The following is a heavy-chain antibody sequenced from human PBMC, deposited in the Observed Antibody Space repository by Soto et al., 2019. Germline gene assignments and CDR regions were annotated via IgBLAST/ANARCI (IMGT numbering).Heavy chain of an antibody. CDR1: GGSISSSSYY. V-gene: IGHV4-39*01. Sequence: QLQLQESGPGLVKPSETLSLTCTVSGGSISSSSYYWGWIRQPPGKGLEWIGRIYYSGSTYYNPSLKSRVTISVDTSKNQFSLKLSSVTAADTAVYYCARPEVGAPWAFDIWGQGTMVTVSS. CDR3: ARPEVGAPWAFDI. J-gene: IGHJ3*02. CDR2: IYYSGST. D-gene: IGHD1-26*01.